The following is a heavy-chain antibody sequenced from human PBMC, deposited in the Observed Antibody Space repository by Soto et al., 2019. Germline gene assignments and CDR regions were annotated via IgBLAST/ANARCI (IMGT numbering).Heavy chain of an antibody. CDR2: IKSISVGGTT. J-gene: IGHJ5*02. V-gene: IGHV3-15*01. CDR1: GFIFSNAW. CDR3: TTDLPENWFYP. Sequence: PGGSLRLSCAASGFIFSNAWLNWVRQAPGKGLEWVGRIKSISVGGTTDYAAPVKGRFTISRDDSKNTMYMHMNSLKIEDTAVYFCTTDLPENWFYPWGQGTMVTVSS.